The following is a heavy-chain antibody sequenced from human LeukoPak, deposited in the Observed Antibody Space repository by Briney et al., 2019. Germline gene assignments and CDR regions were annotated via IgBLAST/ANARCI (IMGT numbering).Heavy chain of an antibody. CDR1: GFTFSDYY. D-gene: IGHD2-2*01. CDR3: AKDMGYCSSATCYGLDY. J-gene: IGHJ4*02. V-gene: IGHV3-23*01. CDR2: VSGGGGTT. Sequence: GGSLRLSCAASGFTFSDYYMSWIRQAPGKGLEWVSAVSGGGGTTYYADSVKGRFTISRDNSKNTLFLQMNSLRAEDTAIYYCAKDMGYCSSATCYGLDYWGQGTLVTVSS.